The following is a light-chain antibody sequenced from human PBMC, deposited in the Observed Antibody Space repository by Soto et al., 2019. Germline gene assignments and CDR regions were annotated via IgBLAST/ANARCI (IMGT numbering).Light chain of an antibody. CDR2: DVT. J-gene: IGLJ3*02. CDR3: NSFTTSSTLV. CDR1: SGDIGGNNY. Sequence: QSALTQPASVSGSPGQSITISCAGSSGDIGGNNYVSWFQQHPGKAPKVILHDVTIRPSGVSNRFSGSKSGNTASLTSSGRQAEGEAMYYCNSFTTSSTLVFGGGTKLTVL. V-gene: IGLV2-14*01.